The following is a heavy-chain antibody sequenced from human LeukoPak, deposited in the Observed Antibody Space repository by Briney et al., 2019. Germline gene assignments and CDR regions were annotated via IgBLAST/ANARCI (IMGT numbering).Heavy chain of an antibody. V-gene: IGHV4-34*01. CDR2: INHSGST. J-gene: IGHJ4*02. Sequence: KPSETLSLTCAVYGGSFSGYYWSWIRQPPGKGLEWIGEINHSGSTNYNPSLKSRVTISVDTSKNQFSLKLSSVTAADTALYYCARGSGFDYWGQGTLVTVSS. CDR1: GGSFSGYY. CDR3: ARGSGFDY. D-gene: IGHD3-9*01.